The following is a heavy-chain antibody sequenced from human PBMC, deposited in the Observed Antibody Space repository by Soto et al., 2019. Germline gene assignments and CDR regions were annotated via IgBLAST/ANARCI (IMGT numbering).Heavy chain of an antibody. V-gene: IGHV1-8*01. D-gene: IGHD3-3*01. CDR1: GYTFTSYD. CDR2: MNPNSGNT. CDR3: ARAPKVLRFLEWSPGMDV. J-gene: IGHJ6*02. Sequence: ASVKVFCKASGYTFTSYDINWVRQATGQGLEWMGWMNPNSGNTGYAQKFQGRVTMTRNTSISTAYMELSSLRSEDTAVYYCARAPKVLRFLEWSPGMDVWGQGTTVTVSS.